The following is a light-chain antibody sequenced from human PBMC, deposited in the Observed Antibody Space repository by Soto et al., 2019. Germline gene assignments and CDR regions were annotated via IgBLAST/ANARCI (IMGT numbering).Light chain of an antibody. V-gene: IGKV3-20*01. CDR3: QQYSALPPT. Sequence: EIVLTQFPGALSLSPGERVTLSCRASQTVSNTYLAWYQQKSGQAPKFLIYGASNRAPGIPDRFSGSGSGTDFTLTISRLEPEDFAVYYCQQYSALPPTFGGGTKVEIK. J-gene: IGKJ4*01. CDR1: QTVSNTY. CDR2: GAS.